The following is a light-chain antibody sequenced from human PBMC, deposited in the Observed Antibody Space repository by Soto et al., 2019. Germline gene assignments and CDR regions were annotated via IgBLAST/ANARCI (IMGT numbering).Light chain of an antibody. J-gene: IGKJ2*01. CDR1: QTVRDGY. CDR3: QQYATTLT. CDR2: DAS. Sequence: DIVLTQSPGTLSLSPGERATLSCRASQTVRDGYLAWYQHKPGQAPRLLIYDASNRATGIPDRFSGSGSGTDFTLTISRLEPEDSALYFCQQYATTLTFGLGTKLEIK. V-gene: IGKV3-20*01.